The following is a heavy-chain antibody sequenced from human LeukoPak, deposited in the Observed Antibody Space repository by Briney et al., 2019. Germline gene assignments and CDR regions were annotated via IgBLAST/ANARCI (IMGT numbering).Heavy chain of an antibody. CDR3: ARLAVCGGDCFSGGVDFDY. CDR2: IKQAGSEK. Sequence: GGTLRLSCAASGFTLSSFWMNWVRQAPGTGMEWVANIKQAGSEKSYVASVKSRFTISRDNAKNSLYLQMNSLRAEDTAVYYCARLAVCGGDCFSGGVDFDYWGQGTLVTVSS. CDR1: GFTLSSFW. J-gene: IGHJ4*02. V-gene: IGHV3-7*05. D-gene: IGHD2-21*02.